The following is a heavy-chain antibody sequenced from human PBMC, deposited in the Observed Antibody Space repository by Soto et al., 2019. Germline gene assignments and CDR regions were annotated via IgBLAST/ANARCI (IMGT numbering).Heavy chain of an antibody. D-gene: IGHD2-15*01. CDR1: GVSFNSYD. Sequence: GVSLRLSCAASGVSFNSYDMHWVRQAPGKGPEWVAIISYDGSNTYYSDSVRGRFTISRDNSKDTLYLQMHSLRSEDTAIYYCARISRYCSRGDRHAWGQGT. CDR2: ISYDGSNT. V-gene: IGHV3-30*03. J-gene: IGHJ5*02. CDR3: ARISRYCSRGDRHA.